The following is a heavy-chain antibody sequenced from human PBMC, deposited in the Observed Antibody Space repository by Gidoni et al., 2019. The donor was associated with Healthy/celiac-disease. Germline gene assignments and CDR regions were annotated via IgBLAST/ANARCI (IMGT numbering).Heavy chain of an antibody. J-gene: IGHJ3*02. CDR3: ARDSGGITEEKAFDI. CDR2: INPSGGST. V-gene: IGHV1-46*01. Sequence: QVQLVQSGAEVQKPGASVKVSCMASGYTFTTYYMHWVRYAHGHGLEWMGIINPSGGSTSYAQKFQGRVTMTRDTSTSTVYMDLSSLRSEDTDVYYCARDSGGITEEKAFDIWGQGTMVTVSS. CDR1: GYTFTTYY. D-gene: IGHD2-15*01.